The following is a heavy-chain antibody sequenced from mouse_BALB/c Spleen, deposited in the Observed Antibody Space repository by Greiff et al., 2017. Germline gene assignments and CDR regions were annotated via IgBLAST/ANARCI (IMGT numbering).Heavy chain of an antibody. CDR1: GFNIKDYY. Sequence: VQLQQSGAELVRPGALVKLSCKASGFNIKDYYMHWVKQRPEQGLEWIGWIDPENGNTIYDPKFQGKASITADTSSNTAYLQLSSLTSEDTAVYYCARYGYYAWFAYWGQGTLVTVSA. CDR3: ARYGYYAWFAY. CDR2: IDPENGNT. D-gene: IGHD2-3*01. V-gene: IGHV14-1*02. J-gene: IGHJ3*01.